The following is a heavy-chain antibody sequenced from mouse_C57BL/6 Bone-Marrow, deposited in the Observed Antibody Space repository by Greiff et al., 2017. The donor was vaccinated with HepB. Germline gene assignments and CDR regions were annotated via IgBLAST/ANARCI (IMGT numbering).Heavy chain of an antibody. CDR3: ARHSDGYYPYYAMDY. CDR2: ISNGGGST. Sequence: EVQVVESGGGLVQPGGSLKLSCAASGFTFSDYYMYWVRQTPEKRLEWVAYISNGGGSTYYPDTVKGRFTISRDNAKNTLYLQMSRLKSEDTAMYYCARHSDGYYPYYAMDYWGQGTSVTVSS. V-gene: IGHV5-12*01. D-gene: IGHD2-3*01. CDR1: GFTFSDYY. J-gene: IGHJ4*01.